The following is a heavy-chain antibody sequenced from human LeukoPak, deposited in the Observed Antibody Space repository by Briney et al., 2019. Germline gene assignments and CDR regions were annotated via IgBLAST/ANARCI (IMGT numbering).Heavy chain of an antibody. J-gene: IGHJ4*02. V-gene: IGHV3-23*01. CDR3: AKRGVVIRGLLVIGYHQEAYHYDF. Sequence: GGSLRLSCAASGFTFSSYAMSWVRQAPGKGLEWVSAISGSGGSTYYADSVKGRFTISRDNSKNTLYLQMNNLRAEDTAVYFCAKRGVVIRGLLVIGYHQEAYHYDFWGQGVMVTVSS. D-gene: IGHD3-10*01. CDR2: ISGSGGST. CDR1: GFTFSSYA.